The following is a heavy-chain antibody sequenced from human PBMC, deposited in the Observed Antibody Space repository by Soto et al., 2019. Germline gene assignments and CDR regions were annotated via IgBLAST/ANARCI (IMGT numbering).Heavy chain of an antibody. J-gene: IGHJ5*02. Sequence: GASVKVSCKASGFTSTSSAIQWVRQARGQRLEWIGWIVGGSSNTNYAQKFQERATITRDVSISTAYMELSSLRSEDTAVYYCAAGNDYRGYNYFGPWGQGTLVTVSS. V-gene: IGHV1-58*02. CDR2: IVGGSSNT. CDR3: AAGNDYRGYNYFGP. D-gene: IGHD4-17*01. CDR1: GFTSTSSA.